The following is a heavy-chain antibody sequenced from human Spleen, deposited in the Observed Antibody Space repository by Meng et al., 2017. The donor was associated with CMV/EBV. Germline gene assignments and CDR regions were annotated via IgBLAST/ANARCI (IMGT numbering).Heavy chain of an antibody. CDR1: GFTFSRYG. CDR2: IRNDGSNK. CDR3: ARAYGSGRGDY. J-gene: IGHJ4*02. V-gene: IGHV3-30*02. D-gene: IGHD3-10*01. Sequence: GESLKISCAASGFTFSRYGMHWVRQAPGKGLDWVAFIRNDGSNKYYTDSVKGRFTISRDNSKNTLYLQMNSLRVEDTAVYYCARAYGSGRGDYWGQGTLVTVSS.